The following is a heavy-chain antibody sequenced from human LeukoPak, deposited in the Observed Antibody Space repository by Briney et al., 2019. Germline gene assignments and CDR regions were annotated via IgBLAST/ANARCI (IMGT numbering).Heavy chain of an antibody. V-gene: IGHV5-51*01. CDR1: GYSFTSYW. D-gene: IGHD6-13*01. CDR3: ASRGYSSSWSLDY. CDR2: FSPGDSDT. J-gene: IGHJ4*02. Sequence: GESLKISCKGSGYSFTSYWIGWVRQMPGKGLEWMGIFSPGDSDTRYSPSFQGQVTISADKSISTAYLQWRSLKASDTALYYCASRGYSSSWSLDYWGQGTLVTVSS.